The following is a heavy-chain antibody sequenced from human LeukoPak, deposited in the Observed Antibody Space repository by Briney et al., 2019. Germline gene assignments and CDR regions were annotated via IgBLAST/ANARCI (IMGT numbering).Heavy chain of an antibody. CDR3: ARHRYSGSDTQGFDY. CDR2: VYPSNSET. CDR1: GYTFTNYW. J-gene: IGHJ4*01. D-gene: IGHD5-12*01. V-gene: IGHV5-51*01. Sequence: NRGESLKISCKGSGYTFTNYWIGWVRQMPGKGLEWMGIVYPSNSETRYSPSFQGQVTISADKSISTGYLQWSSLKASDTAMYFCARHRYSGSDTQGFDYWGHGTLVTVSS.